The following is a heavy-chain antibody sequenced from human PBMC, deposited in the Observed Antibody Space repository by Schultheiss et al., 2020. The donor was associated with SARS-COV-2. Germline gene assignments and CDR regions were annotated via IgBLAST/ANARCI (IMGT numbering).Heavy chain of an antibody. CDR1: GFTFSSYS. CDR2: ISWNSGSI. Sequence: GGSLRLSCAASGFTFSSYSMNWVRQAPGKGLEWVSGISWNSGSIGYADSVKGRFTISRDNAKNSLYLQMNSLRAEDTAVYYCAKGREWEYFDYWGQGTLVTVSS. V-gene: IGHV3-48*04. CDR3: AKGREWEYFDY. J-gene: IGHJ4*02. D-gene: IGHD1-26*01.